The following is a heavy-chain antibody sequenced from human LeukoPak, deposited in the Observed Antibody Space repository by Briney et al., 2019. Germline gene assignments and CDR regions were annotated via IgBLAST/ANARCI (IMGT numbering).Heavy chain of an antibody. Sequence: GGSLRLSCAASGFTFSRHPMNWVRQAPGKGLEWVSYISPGTIYYADSVKGRFTISRDNAKNTLYLQMNSLRAEDTAVYYCTRDGRVAYEMDVWGQGTTVTVSS. CDR1: GFTFSRHP. V-gene: IGHV3-48*01. D-gene: IGHD2-15*01. J-gene: IGHJ6*02. CDR3: TRDGRVAYEMDV. CDR2: ISPGTI.